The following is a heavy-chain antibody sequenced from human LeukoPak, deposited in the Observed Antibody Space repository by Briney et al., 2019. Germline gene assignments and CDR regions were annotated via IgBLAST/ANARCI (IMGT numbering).Heavy chain of an antibody. V-gene: IGHV4-4*08. CDR2: IYSSETT. Sequence: SETLSLTCTVSGGSITGYHWSWIRQPPAKGLEWIGYIYSSETTEYKPSLKRRVTISADTSKNQFSLKLTSVTAADTAIYYCARRNDFDIWGKGTMVTVSS. CDR3: ARRNDFDI. CDR1: GGSITGYH. J-gene: IGHJ3*02.